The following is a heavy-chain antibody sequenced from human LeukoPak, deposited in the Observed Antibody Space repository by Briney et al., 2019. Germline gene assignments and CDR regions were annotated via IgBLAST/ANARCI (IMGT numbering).Heavy chain of an antibody. Sequence: PSETLSLTCTVSGRSISSYYWSWIRQPPGKGLEWIGYIYYSGSTNYNPSLKSRVTISVDTSKNQFSLKLSSVTAADTAVYYCARLLWYFDLWGRGTLVTVSS. CDR3: ARLLWYFDL. CDR2: IYYSGST. J-gene: IGHJ2*01. V-gene: IGHV4-59*01. CDR1: GRSISSYY.